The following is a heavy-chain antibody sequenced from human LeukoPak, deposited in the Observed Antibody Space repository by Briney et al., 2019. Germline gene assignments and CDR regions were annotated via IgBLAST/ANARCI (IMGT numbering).Heavy chain of an antibody. CDR2: INPNSGGT. J-gene: IGHJ6*02. CDR1: GYTFTGYY. CDR3: AREVRQQLYYYYGMDV. Sequence: ASVEVSCKASGYTFTGYYMHWVRQAPGQGLEWMGWINPNSGGTNYAQKFQGWVTMTRDTSISTAYMELSRLRSDDTAVYYCAREVRQQLYYYYGMDVWGQGTTVTVSS. V-gene: IGHV1-2*04. D-gene: IGHD6-13*01.